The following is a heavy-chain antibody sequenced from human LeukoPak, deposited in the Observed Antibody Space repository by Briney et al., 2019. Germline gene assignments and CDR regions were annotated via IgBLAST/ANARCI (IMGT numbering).Heavy chain of an antibody. CDR1: GYTLTELS. CDR3: ARDLTTVTTSDYYYYYGMDV. CDR2: FDPENGET. J-gene: IGHJ6*02. V-gene: IGHV1-24*01. Sequence: GASVKVSCKVSGYTLTELSMHWVRQAPGKGLEWMGGFDPENGETIYAQKFQGRVTMTTDTSTSTAYMELRSLRSDDTAVYYCARDLTTVTTSDYYYYYGMDVWGQGTTVTVSS. D-gene: IGHD4-17*01.